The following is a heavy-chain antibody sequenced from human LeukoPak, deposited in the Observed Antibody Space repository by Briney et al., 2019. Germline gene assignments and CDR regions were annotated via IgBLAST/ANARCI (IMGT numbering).Heavy chain of an antibody. V-gene: IGHV1-46*01. CDR2: INPNGGGT. CDR3: ARDPSYGDYVPFDY. Sequence: ASVKVSCKASGYTFTNYYIHWVRQAPGQGLEWMGVINPNGGGTSYRQNFQGRVTMTSDTSTSTVFMELSSLRSEDTAVYYCARDPSYGDYVPFDYWGQGTLVTVSS. D-gene: IGHD4-17*01. J-gene: IGHJ4*02. CDR1: GYTFTNYY.